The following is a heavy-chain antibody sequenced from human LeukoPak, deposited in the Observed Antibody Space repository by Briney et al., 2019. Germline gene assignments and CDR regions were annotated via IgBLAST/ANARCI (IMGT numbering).Heavy chain of an antibody. J-gene: IGHJ5*02. V-gene: IGHV4-4*07. CDR2: IYTSGST. D-gene: IGHD2/OR15-2a*01. CDR3: ARLNIHNWFDP. CDR1: GASLSSNY. Sequence: SETLSLTCTVSGASLSSNYWSWIRQPAGKGLEWIGRIYTSGSTDYNPSLESRVTMSADTSKNQFSLKLSSVTAADTAVYYCARLNIHNWFDPWGQGTLVTVSS.